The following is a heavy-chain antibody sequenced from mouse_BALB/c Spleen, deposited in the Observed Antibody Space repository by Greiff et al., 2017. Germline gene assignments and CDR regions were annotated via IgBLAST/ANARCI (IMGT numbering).Heavy chain of an antibody. CDR2: ISSGGST. CDR3: ARVKERYDGVFDV. V-gene: IGHV5-6-5*01. J-gene: IGHJ1*01. CDR1: GFTFSSYA. Sequence: EVQLVESGGGLVKPGGSLKLSCAASGFTFSSYAMSWVRQTPEKRLEWVASISSGGSTYYPDSVKGRFTISRDNARNILYLQMSSLRSEDTAMYYCARVKERYDGVFDVWGAGTTVTVSS. D-gene: IGHD2-14*01.